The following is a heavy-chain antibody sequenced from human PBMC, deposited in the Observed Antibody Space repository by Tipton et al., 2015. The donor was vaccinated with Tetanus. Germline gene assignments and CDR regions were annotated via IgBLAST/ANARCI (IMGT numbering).Heavy chain of an antibody. J-gene: IGHJ4*02. V-gene: IGHV5-51*01. CDR3: ARAARDGYKPYYYTDY. CDR2: IYPGDSDT. D-gene: IGHD5-24*01. Sequence: QLVQSGAEVKKPGESLKISCKGSGYSFTSYWIGWVRQMPGKGLEWMGIIYPGDSDTRYSPSFQGQVTISGDKSISTAYLQWSSLKASDTAMYYCARAARDGYKPYYYTDYWGQGTLVTVSS. CDR1: GYSFTSYW.